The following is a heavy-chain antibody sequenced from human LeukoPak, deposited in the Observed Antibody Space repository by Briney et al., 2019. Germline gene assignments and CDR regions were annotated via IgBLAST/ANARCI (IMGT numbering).Heavy chain of an antibody. J-gene: IGHJ4*02. CDR3: ARDLRGKRSSSVDY. D-gene: IGHD6-6*01. CDR1: GYTSTGYY. V-gene: IGHV1-2*02. Sequence: ASVKVSCKASGYTSTGYYMHWVRQAPGQGLEWMGWINPNSGGTNYAQKFQGRVTMTRDTSISTAYMELSRLRSDDTAVYYCARDLRGKRSSSVDYWGQGTLVTVSS. CDR2: INPNSGGT.